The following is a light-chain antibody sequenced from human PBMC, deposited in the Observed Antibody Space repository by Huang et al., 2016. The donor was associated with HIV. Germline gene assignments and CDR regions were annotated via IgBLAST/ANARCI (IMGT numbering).Light chain of an antibody. CDR2: AAS. CDR3: QHSYTIPRT. Sequence: DIQMTQSPSSLSASIGDTITITCRASQSISNYLNWYQHKPGKAPKLLIYAASTLHSRVPSRFSGSGSGTDFTLTISDLQPDDFASYYCQHSYTIPRTFGQGTMVEIK. J-gene: IGKJ1*01. CDR1: QSISNY. V-gene: IGKV1-39*01.